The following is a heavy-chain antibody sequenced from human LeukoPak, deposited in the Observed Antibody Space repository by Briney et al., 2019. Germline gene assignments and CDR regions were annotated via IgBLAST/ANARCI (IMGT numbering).Heavy chain of an antibody. J-gene: IGHJ4*02. CDR1: GFTFSSYA. CDR2: ISGSAISS. V-gene: IGHV3-23*01. Sequence: GGSLRLSCAASGFTFSSYAMSWVRQAPGKGLEWVSVISGSAISSYYADSVKGRFTISRDNSKNTLYLQMNSLRAEDTAVYYCAKEGGHENFWRSIDLDSWGQGTLVTVSS. CDR3: AKEGGHENFWRSIDLDS. D-gene: IGHD3-3*01.